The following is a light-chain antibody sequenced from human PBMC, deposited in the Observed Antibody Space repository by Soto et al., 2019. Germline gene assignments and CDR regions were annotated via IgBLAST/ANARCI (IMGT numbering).Light chain of an antibody. CDR2: EGS. CDR1: SSDVGSYNL. V-gene: IGLV2-14*02. J-gene: IGLJ2*01. CDR3: TSYAGSNNVV. Sequence: QSVLTQPASVSGSPGQSITISCTGTSSDVGSYNLVSWYQQHPGKAPKLMIYEGSKRPSGVSNRFSGSKSGNTASLTVSGLQAEDEADYYCTSYAGSNNVVFGGGTKVTVL.